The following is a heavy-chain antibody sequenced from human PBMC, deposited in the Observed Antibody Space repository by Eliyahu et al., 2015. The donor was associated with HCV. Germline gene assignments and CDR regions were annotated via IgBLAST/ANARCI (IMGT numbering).Heavy chain of an antibody. CDR2: ISSSGTYI. Sequence: EVQLVESGGGLVKPGGSLRLSCAAXGFTFSTYSMNWVRQAPGKGLEWVSSISSSGTYIYYADSLKGRFTISRDDAQNSLSLQMNSLRVEDTAVYYCARDQGGGNYYYASPDYWGQGTLVTVSS. J-gene: IGHJ4*02. CDR1: GFTFSTYS. V-gene: IGHV3-21*01. D-gene: IGHD1-26*01. CDR3: ARDQGGGNYYYASPDY.